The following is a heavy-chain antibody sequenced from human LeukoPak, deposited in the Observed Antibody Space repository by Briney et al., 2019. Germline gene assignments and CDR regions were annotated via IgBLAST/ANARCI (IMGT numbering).Heavy chain of an antibody. CDR3: ARHEYSSSSWWFDP. V-gene: IGHV4-39*01. CDR2: IYYSGST. J-gene: IGHJ5*02. Sequence: SETLSLTCTVSGGSISSGSYYWGWIRQPPGKGLEWIGSIYYSGSTYYNPSLKSRVTISVDTSKNQFSLKLSSVTAADTAVYYCARHEYSSSSWWFDPWGQGTLVTVSS. CDR1: GGSISSGSYY. D-gene: IGHD6-6*01.